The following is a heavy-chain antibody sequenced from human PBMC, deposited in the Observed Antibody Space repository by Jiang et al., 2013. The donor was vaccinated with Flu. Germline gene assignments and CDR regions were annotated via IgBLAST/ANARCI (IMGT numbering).Heavy chain of an antibody. Sequence: GLVKASETLSLTCSVSGGSIYSSNYYWVWIRQAPGKGLEWIGNIYYNGRTYYNASLKSRLTISVDTSKNQFSLKLSSVIAADTAVYYCATRYVDWSEGAFDMWGQGTMVTVSS. D-gene: IGHD3-9*01. CDR1: GGSIYSSNYY. V-gene: IGHV4-39*01. CDR2: IYYNGRT. J-gene: IGHJ3*02. CDR3: ATRYVDWSEGAFDM.